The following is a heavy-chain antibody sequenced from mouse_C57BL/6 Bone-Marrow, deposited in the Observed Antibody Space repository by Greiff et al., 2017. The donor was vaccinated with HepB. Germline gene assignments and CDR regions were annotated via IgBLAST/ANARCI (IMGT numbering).Heavy chain of an antibody. CDR3: ARSRRDGTAQATAWFAY. Sequence: QVQLQQPGAELVKPGASVKMSCKASGYTFTSYWITWVKQRPGQGLEWIGDIYPGSGSTNYNEKFTSKATLTVDTSSSTAYMQLSSLTSEDSAVYYCARSRRDGTAQATAWFAYWGQGTLVTVSA. V-gene: IGHV1-55*01. J-gene: IGHJ3*01. CDR1: GYTFTSYW. CDR2: IYPGSGST. D-gene: IGHD3-2*02.